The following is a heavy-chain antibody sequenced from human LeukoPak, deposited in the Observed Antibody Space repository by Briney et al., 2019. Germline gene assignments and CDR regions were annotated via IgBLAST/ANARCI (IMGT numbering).Heavy chain of an antibody. V-gene: IGHV1-2*02. Sequence: ASVKVSCKASGYTFTGYYMHWARQAPGQGLEWMGWINPNSGGTNYAQKFQGRVTMTRDTSISTAYMELSRLRSDDTAVYYCARDYYYDSSGDDYWGQGALVTVSS. CDR2: INPNSGGT. CDR1: GYTFTGYY. J-gene: IGHJ4*02. CDR3: ARDYYYDSSGDDY. D-gene: IGHD3-22*01.